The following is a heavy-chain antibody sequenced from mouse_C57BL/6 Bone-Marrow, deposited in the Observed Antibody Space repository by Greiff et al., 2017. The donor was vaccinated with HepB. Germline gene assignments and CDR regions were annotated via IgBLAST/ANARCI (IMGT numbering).Heavy chain of an antibody. CDR1: GYTFTDYE. V-gene: IGHV1-15*01. CDR3: TRLGYNWYFDV. Sequence: VQLQQSGAELVRPGASVTLSCKASGYTFTDYEMHWVKQTPVHGLEWIGAIDPETGGTAYNQKFKGKAILTADKSSSTAYMELRSLTSEDSAVYYCTRLGYNWYFDVWGTGTTVTVSS. J-gene: IGHJ1*03. D-gene: IGHD2-14*01. CDR2: IDPETGGT.